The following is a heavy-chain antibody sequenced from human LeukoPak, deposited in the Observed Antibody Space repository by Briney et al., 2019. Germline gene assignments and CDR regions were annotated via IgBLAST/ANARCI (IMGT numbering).Heavy chain of an antibody. Sequence: GRSLRLSCAASGFTFRNYAMHWVRQAPGKGLEWVAVISYDGSNKYYADSVKGRFTISRDNSKNTLYLQMNSLRAEDTAVYYCAGGGAHWGQGTLVTVSS. D-gene: IGHD2-15*01. CDR2: ISYDGSNK. J-gene: IGHJ4*02. V-gene: IGHV3-30-3*01. CDR1: GFTFRNYA. CDR3: AGGGAH.